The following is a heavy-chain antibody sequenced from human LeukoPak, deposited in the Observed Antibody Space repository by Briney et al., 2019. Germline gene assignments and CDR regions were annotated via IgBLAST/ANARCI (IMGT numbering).Heavy chain of an antibody. CDR1: GFTFSSYS. V-gene: IGHV3-21*01. J-gene: IGHJ4*02. CDR3: ARGGRGSGWSVLFDY. CDR2: ISSSSSYI. Sequence: GGSLGFSCAASGFTFSSYSMNWVRQAPGKGLEWVSSISSSSSYIYYADSVKGRFTISRDNAKNSLYLQMNSLRAEDTAVYYCARGGRGSGWSVLFDYWGQGTLVTVSS. D-gene: IGHD6-19*01.